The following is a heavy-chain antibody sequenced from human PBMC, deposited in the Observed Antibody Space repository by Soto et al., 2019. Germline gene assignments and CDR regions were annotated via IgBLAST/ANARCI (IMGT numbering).Heavy chain of an antibody. CDR1: GFTFSSYA. D-gene: IGHD3-22*01. V-gene: IGHV3-30-3*01. J-gene: IGHJ3*02. Sequence: GGSLRLSCAASGFTFSSYAMHWVRQAPGKGLEWVAVISYDGSNKYYADSVKGRFTISRDNSKNTLYLQMNSLRAEDTAVYYCARDHYDSSGYYLDAFDIWGQGTMVTVSS. CDR3: ARDHYDSSGYYLDAFDI. CDR2: ISYDGSNK.